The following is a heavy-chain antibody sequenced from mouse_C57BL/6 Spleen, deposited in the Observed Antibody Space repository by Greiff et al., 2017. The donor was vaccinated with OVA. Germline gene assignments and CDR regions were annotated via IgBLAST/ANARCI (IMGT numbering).Heavy chain of an antibody. CDR2: IDPSDSYT. CDR3: ARGYGREYFDY. V-gene: IGHV1-69*01. CDR1: GYTFTSYW. Sequence: VQLQQPGAELVMPGASVKLSCKASGYTFTSYWMHWVKQRPGQDLEWIGEIDPSDSYTNYNQKFKGKSTLTVDKSSSTAYMQLSSLTSEDSAVYYCARGYGREYFDYWGQGTTLTVSS. J-gene: IGHJ2*01. D-gene: IGHD1-2*01.